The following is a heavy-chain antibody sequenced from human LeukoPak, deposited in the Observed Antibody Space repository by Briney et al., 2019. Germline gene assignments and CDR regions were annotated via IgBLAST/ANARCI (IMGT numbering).Heavy chain of an antibody. CDR2: ISFDGNNK. Sequence: GSLRLSCAASGFTFSSYAMHWVRQAPGKGLEWVAVISFDGNNKYYADSVKGRFTISRDNSKNTLYLQMNSLRAEDTAVYYCARGAPLVWSDYSPDAFDIWGQGTMLTVSS. D-gene: IGHD3-3*01. CDR3: ARGAPLVWSDYSPDAFDI. V-gene: IGHV3-30-3*01. J-gene: IGHJ3*02. CDR1: GFTFSSYA.